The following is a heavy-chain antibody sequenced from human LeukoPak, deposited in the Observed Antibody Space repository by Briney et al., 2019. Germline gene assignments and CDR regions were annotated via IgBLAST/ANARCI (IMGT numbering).Heavy chain of an antibody. J-gene: IGHJ4*02. CDR3: ARESRSSWVYYFDY. V-gene: IGHV4-39*07. CDR2: IYTSGST. Sequence: PSETLSLTCTVSGGSISSSSYYWGWIRQPPGKGLEWIGRIYTSGSTNYNPSLKSRVTMSVDTSKNQFSLKLSSVTAADTAVYYCARESRSSWVYYFDYWGQGTLVTVSS. D-gene: IGHD6-13*01. CDR1: GGSISSSSYY.